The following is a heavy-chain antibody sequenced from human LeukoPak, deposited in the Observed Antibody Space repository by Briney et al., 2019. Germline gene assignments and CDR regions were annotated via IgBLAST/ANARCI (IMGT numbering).Heavy chain of an antibody. Sequence: KPGRSLRLSCAASGFTFSSYSMNWVRQAPGKGLEWVSSISSSSSYIYYADSVKGRFTISRDNAKNSLYLQMNSLRAEDTAVYYCAKTSTVTSWGGYYGMDVWGQGTTVTVSS. CDR3: AKTSTVTSWGGYYGMDV. D-gene: IGHD4-17*01. CDR2: ISSSSSYI. V-gene: IGHV3-21*01. CDR1: GFTFSSYS. J-gene: IGHJ6*02.